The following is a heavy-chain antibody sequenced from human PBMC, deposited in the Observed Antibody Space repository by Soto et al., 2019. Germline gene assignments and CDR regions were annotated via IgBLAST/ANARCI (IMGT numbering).Heavy chain of an antibody. CDR3: ARNYYDSSGPNWFDP. V-gene: IGHV1-18*01. CDR1: GYTFTSYG. D-gene: IGHD3-22*01. J-gene: IGHJ5*02. Sequence: ASVKVSCKASGYTFTSYGISWVRQAPGRGLEWMGWISAYNGNTNYAQKLQGRVAMTTDTSTSTAYMELRSLRSDDTAVYYCARNYYDSSGPNWFDPWGQGTLVTVSS. CDR2: ISAYNGNT.